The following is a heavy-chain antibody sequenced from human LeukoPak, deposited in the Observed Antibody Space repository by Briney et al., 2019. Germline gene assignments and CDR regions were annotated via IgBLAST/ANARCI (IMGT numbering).Heavy chain of an antibody. V-gene: IGHV4-59*08. CDR1: GGYISSYY. D-gene: IGHD2-8*01. CDR2: LYYSGST. Sequence: SETLSLTCTVSGGYISSYYWSWLRQPPGQALEWIVYLYYSGSTNYNPSLKSRVTISVDTSKNQFSLKLSSVTAADTAVYYCARGYCTNGVCFNYYGMDVWGQGTTVTVSS. CDR3: ARGYCTNGVCFNYYGMDV. J-gene: IGHJ6*02.